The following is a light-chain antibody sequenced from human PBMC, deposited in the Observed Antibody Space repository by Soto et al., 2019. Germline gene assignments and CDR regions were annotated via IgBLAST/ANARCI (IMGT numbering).Light chain of an antibody. CDR2: DVS. CDR3: SSYTSSSTYV. J-gene: IGLJ1*01. V-gene: IGLV2-14*03. Sequence: HCDLTQPASGSGAPGQSSAISCTRTSSDVGAYNYVSWYQQHPGKAPKLMIYDVSNRPSGVSNRFSGSKSDNTASLTISGLQAEDEADYYCSSYTSSSTYVFGTGTKVTVL. CDR1: SSDVGAYNY.